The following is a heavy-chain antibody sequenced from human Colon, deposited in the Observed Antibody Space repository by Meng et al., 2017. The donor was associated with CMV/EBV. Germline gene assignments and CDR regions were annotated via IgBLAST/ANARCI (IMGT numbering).Heavy chain of an antibody. V-gene: IGHV3-21*01. J-gene: IGHJ4*02. CDR3: ARDRKEGSDY. CDR2: MSTSSSYI. Sequence: GESLKISWAASGFTFSSYSMNWVRQAPGKGLEWVSSMSTSSSYIYYADSVKGRFTISRDNAKNSLYLQMNSLRAEDTAVYYCARDRKEGSDYWGQGTLVTVSS. CDR1: GFTFSSYS.